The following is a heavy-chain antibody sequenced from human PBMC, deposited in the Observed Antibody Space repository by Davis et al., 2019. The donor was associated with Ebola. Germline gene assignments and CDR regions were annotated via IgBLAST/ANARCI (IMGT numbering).Heavy chain of an antibody. D-gene: IGHD7-27*01. J-gene: IGHJ6*02. CDR3: ASTTNWGTLFYYYYGMDV. V-gene: IGHV1-18*01. Sequence: AASVKVSCKTSGYIFTSYGITWVRQAPGQGLEWMGWISAYNGNTNYAQNVQDRVTMTTDTSTSIAYMELRSLRSDDTAVYYCASTTNWGTLFYYYYGMDVWGQGTTVTVSS. CDR2: ISAYNGNT. CDR1: GYIFTSYG.